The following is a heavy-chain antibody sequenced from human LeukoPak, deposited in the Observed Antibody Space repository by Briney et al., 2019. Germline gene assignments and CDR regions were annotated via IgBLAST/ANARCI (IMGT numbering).Heavy chain of an antibody. J-gene: IGHJ5*02. Sequence: GGSLRLSCAASGFTFSSYGMHWVRQAPGKGLEWVAFIRYDGSNKYYADSVKGRFTISRDNSKNTLYLQMNSLRAEDTAVYYCARDFNGSKLRYLTRADNWFDPWGQGTLVTVSS. D-gene: IGHD3-9*01. CDR3: ARDFNGSKLRYLTRADNWFDP. CDR1: GFTFSSYG. V-gene: IGHV3-30*02. CDR2: IRYDGSNK.